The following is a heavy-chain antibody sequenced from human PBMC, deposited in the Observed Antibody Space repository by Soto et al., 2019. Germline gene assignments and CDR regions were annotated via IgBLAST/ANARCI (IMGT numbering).Heavy chain of an antibody. CDR1: GYTFTSYG. CDR3: ARDEAYKWNDGGWFDP. V-gene: IGHV1-18*01. CDR2: ISAYNGNT. D-gene: IGHD1-1*01. J-gene: IGHJ5*02. Sequence: QVQLVQSGAEVKKPGASVKVSCKASGYTFTSYGIIWVRQASGQGLEWMGWISAYNGNTKYAQKLQGRVTMTTDTSSSTAYMELRSLRSDETAVYYCARDEAYKWNDGGWFDPWGQGTLVTVSS.